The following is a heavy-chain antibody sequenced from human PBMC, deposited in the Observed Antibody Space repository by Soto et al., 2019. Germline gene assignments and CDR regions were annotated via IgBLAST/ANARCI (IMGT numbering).Heavy chain of an antibody. CDR3: ARFGSGSLYFDY. CDR2: IYYSGST. V-gene: IGHV4-59*01. D-gene: IGHD1-26*01. Sequence: SETLSLTCTVSGGSICSYYWSWVRQPPGKGLEWIGYIYYSGSTNYNPSLKSRVTISVDTSKNQFSLKLSSVTAADTAVYYCARFGSGSLYFDYWGQGTLVTVSS. J-gene: IGHJ4*02. CDR1: GGSICSYY.